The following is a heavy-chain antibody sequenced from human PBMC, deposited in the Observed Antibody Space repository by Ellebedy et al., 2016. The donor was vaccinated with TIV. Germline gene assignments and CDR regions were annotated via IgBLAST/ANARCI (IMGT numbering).Heavy chain of an antibody. V-gene: IGHV3-7*01. D-gene: IGHD2-15*01. Sequence: GESLKISCAVSGFTFSNYWMSWARQAPGKGLEWVATIKQDGSEIHYVDSVKGRFTISRDNAKNSLYLQMNSLRAEDTAVYYCASLGVRYCSGGSCYEASDYWGQGTLVTVSS. CDR2: IKQDGSEI. CDR1: GFTFSNYW. CDR3: ASLGVRYCSGGSCYEASDY. J-gene: IGHJ4*02.